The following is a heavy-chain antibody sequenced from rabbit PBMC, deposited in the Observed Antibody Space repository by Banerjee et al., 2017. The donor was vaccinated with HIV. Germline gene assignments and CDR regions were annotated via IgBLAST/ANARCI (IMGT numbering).Heavy chain of an antibody. D-gene: IGHD7-1*01. J-gene: IGHJ4*01. V-gene: IGHV1S47*01. CDR1: GSDISSNA. CDR2: IYSSNGDK. CDR3: ARDLTGVTGWNFNL. Sequence: QEQLVESGGGLVQPEGSLTLTCKASGSDISSNAMCWVRQAPGKGLELIACIYSSNGDKWYASWVNGRFTISRSTSLNTVDLKMTSLTVADTATYFCARDLTGVTGWNFNLWGQGTLVTVS.